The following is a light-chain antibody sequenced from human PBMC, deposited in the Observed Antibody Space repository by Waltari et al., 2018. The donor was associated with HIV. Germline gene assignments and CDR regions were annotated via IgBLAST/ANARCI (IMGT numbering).Light chain of an antibody. CDR2: GGY. J-gene: IGKJ4*01. Sequence: DIQMTQFLSSLSASVGERVTITCRATQDIGNSVSWYQQRPGKVPKLLVYGGYVRHRGVASRFTGSGSGTEYSLTISSLQPEDFATYYCQQYVSDVFTFGGGTKVEI. CDR3: QQYVSDVFT. V-gene: IGKV1-NL1*01. CDR1: QDIGNS.